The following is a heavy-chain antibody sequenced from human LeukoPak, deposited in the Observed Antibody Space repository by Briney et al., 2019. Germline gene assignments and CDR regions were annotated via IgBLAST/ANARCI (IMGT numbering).Heavy chain of an antibody. J-gene: IGHJ4*02. CDR2: IDQYGRAK. V-gene: IGHV3-7*04. Sequence: GGSLRLSCAASGFTFSSHWMTWVRQAPGKGLEWVASIDQYGRAKYYVDSVRGRFTFSRDNTKNSLHLQMNSLRAEDTAVYYCARADSYGSILDYWGQGTRVIDSS. CDR1: GFTFSSHW. D-gene: IGHD5-18*01. CDR3: ARADSYGSILDY.